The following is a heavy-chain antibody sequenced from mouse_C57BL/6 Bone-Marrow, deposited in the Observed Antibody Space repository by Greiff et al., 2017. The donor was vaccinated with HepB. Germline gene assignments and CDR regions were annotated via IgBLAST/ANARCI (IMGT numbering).Heavy chain of an antibody. D-gene: IGHD1-1*01. CDR1: GFTFSSYA. Sequence: EVHLVESGEGLVKPGGSLKLSCAASGFTFSSYAMSWVRQTPEKRLEWVAYISSGGDYIYYADTVKGRFTISRDNARNTLYLQMSSLKSEDTAMYYCTRDLYGPYAMDYWGQGTSVTVSS. CDR3: TRDLYGPYAMDY. J-gene: IGHJ4*01. CDR2: ISSGGDYI. V-gene: IGHV5-9-1*02.